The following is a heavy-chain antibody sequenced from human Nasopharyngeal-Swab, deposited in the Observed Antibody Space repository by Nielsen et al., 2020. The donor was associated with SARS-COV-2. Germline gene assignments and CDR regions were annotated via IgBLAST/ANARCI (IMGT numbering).Heavy chain of an antibody. CDR3: AKDIAKHFDY. J-gene: IGHJ4*02. D-gene: IGHD6-13*01. V-gene: IGHV3-23*01. CDR2: ISGSGGST. CDR1: GFTFSSYA. Sequence: GGSLRLSCEASGFTFSSYAMRWVRQAPGKGLEWVSAISGSGGSTYYADSVKGRFTISRDNSKNTLYLQMNSLRAEDTAVYYCAKDIAKHFDYWGQGTLVTVSS.